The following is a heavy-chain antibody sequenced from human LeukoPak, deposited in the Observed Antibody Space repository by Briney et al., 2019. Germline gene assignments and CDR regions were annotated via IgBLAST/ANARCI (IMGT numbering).Heavy chain of an antibody. D-gene: IGHD6-19*01. Sequence: SETLSLTCTVSGGSISSYYWSWIRQPPGKGLGWIGYIYYSGSTNYNPSLKSRVTISVDTSKNQFSLKLSSVTAADTAVYYCARAAGRKSSSGYFDYWGQGTLVTVSS. CDR2: IYYSGST. CDR1: GGSISSYY. J-gene: IGHJ4*02. CDR3: ARAAGRKSSSGYFDY. V-gene: IGHV4-59*01.